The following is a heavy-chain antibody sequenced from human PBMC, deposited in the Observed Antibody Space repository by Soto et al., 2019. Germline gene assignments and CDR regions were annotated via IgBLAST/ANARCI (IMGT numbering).Heavy chain of an antibody. CDR1: GGSISSSSYY. Sequence: SETLSLTCTVSGGSISSSSYYWGWIRQPPGKGLEGIGSIYYSGSTYYNPSLKSRLTISVDTSKNQFSLKLSSVTAADTAVYYCARDNTYYDILTGYYYYYGMDVWGQGTTVTVSS. V-gene: IGHV4-39*07. D-gene: IGHD3-9*01. CDR2: IYYSGST. CDR3: ARDNTYYDILTGYYYYYGMDV. J-gene: IGHJ6*02.